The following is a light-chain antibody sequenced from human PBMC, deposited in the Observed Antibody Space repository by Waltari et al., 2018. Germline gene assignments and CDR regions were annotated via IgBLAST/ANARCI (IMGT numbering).Light chain of an antibody. CDR2: LNSDGSH. V-gene: IGLV4-69*01. Sequence: QLVVTQSPSASAYLGASVKLTCTLSSGHSTYTIAWHQQQSGKGPRYLMRLNSDGSHMKGDGVPDRFSGSSSGAERYLTISSLQSEDEADYYCQTWDTGIRVFGGGTKLTVL. J-gene: IGLJ3*02. CDR1: SGHSTYT. CDR3: QTWDTGIRV.